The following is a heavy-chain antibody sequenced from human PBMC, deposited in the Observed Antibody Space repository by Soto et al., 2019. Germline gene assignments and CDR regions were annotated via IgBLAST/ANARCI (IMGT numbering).Heavy chain of an antibody. D-gene: IGHD3-3*01. V-gene: IGHV3-23*01. J-gene: IGHJ4*02. Sequence: SGFSFGSYALSWVRQAPGKGLEWVSTISGSDGKTFYADSVKGRFSISRDTSQSTLYLQMNSLRADDTAMYYCARWSYLDYWGQGTRVTVSS. CDR1: GFSFGSYA. CDR3: ARWSYLDY. CDR2: ISGSDGKT.